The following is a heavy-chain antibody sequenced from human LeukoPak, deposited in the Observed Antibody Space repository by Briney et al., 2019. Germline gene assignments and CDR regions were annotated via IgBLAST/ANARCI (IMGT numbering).Heavy chain of an antibody. CDR1: GXXXGXXX. Sequence: GGSLRLSCEXXGXXXGXXXXXXXXXAPXXXXXXXXYXATRXSAXYYADSVKGRFTISRDNAKNSLYLHMNTLRDEXTAVYYCVRDRFFAFDLWGQGTTVTVSS. CDR2: XATRXSAX. V-gene: IGHV3-48*02. D-gene: IGHD3-10*01. J-gene: IGHJ3*01. CDR3: VRDRFFAFDL.